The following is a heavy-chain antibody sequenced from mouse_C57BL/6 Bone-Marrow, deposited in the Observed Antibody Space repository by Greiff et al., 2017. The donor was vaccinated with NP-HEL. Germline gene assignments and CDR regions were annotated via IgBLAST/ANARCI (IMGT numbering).Heavy chain of an antibody. Sequence: QVQLKQPGAELVKPGASVKLSCKASGYTFTSYWMHWVKQRPGQGLEWIGMIHPNSGSTNYNEKFKSKATLTVDKSSSTAYMQLSSLTSEDSAVYYCARWELGPPSYWYFDVWGTGTTVTVSS. D-gene: IGHD4-1*01. CDR3: ARWELGPPSYWYFDV. CDR1: GYTFTSYW. J-gene: IGHJ1*03. V-gene: IGHV1-64*01. CDR2: IHPNSGST.